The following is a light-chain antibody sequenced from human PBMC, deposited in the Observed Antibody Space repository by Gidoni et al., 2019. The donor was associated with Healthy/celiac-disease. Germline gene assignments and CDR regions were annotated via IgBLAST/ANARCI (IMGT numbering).Light chain of an antibody. CDR3: QQSYSTPWT. V-gene: IGKV1-39*01. Sequence: DIQMTQSPSSLSASVGDRVTITFRASQSISSYLNWYQQKPGKVPKLLIYSASSLQSGVPSRFSGRGSGTDFTLTIRSLQPEDFATYYCQQSYSTPWTFGQGTKVEIK. CDR2: SAS. J-gene: IGKJ1*01. CDR1: QSISSY.